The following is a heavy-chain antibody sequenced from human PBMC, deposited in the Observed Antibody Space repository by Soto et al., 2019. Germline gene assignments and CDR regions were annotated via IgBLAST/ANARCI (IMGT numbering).Heavy chain of an antibody. V-gene: IGHV4-59*01. Sequence: NPSETLSLTCTVSGGSISSYYWSWIRQPPGKGLEWIGYIYYSGSTNYNPSLKSRVTISVDTSKNQFSLKLSSVTAADTAVYYCARENEGMDVWGKGTTVTVSS. CDR2: IYYSGST. CDR1: GGSISSYY. J-gene: IGHJ6*04. CDR3: ARENEGMDV.